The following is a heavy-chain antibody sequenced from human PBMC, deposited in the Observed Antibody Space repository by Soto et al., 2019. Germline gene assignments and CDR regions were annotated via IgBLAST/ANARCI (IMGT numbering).Heavy chain of an antibody. CDR3: ARDLDSGYDWIVGY. J-gene: IGHJ4*02. CDR2: IVPLVDIT. CDR1: GGTFSRYT. V-gene: IGHV1-69*08. D-gene: IGHD5-12*01. Sequence: QVQLVQSGAEVKKPGSSVKVSCEASGGTFSRYTISWVRQAPGQGLEWMGRIVPLVDITNYAQKFQGRVMITADKSASTVYMELRGLRSEDTAIYYCARDLDSGYDWIVGYWGQGTLVTVSS.